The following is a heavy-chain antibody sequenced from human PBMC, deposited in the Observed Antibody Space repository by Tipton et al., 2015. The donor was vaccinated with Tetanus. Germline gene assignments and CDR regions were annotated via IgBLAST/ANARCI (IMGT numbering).Heavy chain of an antibody. CDR1: GFTFSDYN. D-gene: IGHD2-21*02. CDR2: ISWNSGSI. CDR3: AKDTGVTPHYGMDV. J-gene: IGHJ6*02. Sequence: SLRLSCAASGFTFSDYNMNWVRQAPGKGLEWVSGISWNSGSIGYADSVKGRFTISRDNAKNSLYLQMNSLRAEDTALYYCAKDTGVTPHYGMDVWGQGTTVTVSS. V-gene: IGHV3-9*01.